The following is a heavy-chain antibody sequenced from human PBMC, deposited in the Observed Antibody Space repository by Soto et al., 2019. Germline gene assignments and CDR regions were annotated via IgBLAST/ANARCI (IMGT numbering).Heavy chain of an antibody. CDR3: ARGPRSAYNTSLPRNWFDP. D-gene: IGHD1-20*01. J-gene: IGHJ5*02. CDR2: INHSGST. Sequence: SETLSLTCAVYGGSFSGYYWSWIRQPPGKGLEWIGEINHSGSTNYNPSLKSRVTISVDTSKNQFSLKLSSVTAADTAVYYCARGPRSAYNTSLPRNWFDPWGQGTLVTVSS. V-gene: IGHV4-34*01. CDR1: GGSFSGYY.